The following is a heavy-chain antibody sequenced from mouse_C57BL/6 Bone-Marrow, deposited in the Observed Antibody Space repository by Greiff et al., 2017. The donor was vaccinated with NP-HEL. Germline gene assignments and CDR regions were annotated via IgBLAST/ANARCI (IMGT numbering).Heavy chain of an antibody. J-gene: IGHJ2*01. Sequence: VQLQESGAELVRPGASVTLSCKASGYTFTDYYIHWVKQRPGQGLAWIARIYPGSGNTYYNEKFKGKATLTAEKSSSTAYMQLSSLTSEDAAVYVCAREDYWGQGTTLTVSS. CDR1: GYTFTDYY. CDR2: IYPGSGNT. CDR3: AREDY. V-gene: IGHV1-76*01.